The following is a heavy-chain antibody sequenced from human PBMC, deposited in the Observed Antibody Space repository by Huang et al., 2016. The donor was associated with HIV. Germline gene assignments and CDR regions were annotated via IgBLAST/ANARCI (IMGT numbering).Heavy chain of an antibody. V-gene: IGHV3-21*01. CDR3: ARRYNWNYVAHGFDI. D-gene: IGHD1-7*01. CDR1: GFTFSYYS. Sequence: EVQLVESGGGLVKPGGSLRLSCAASGFTFSYYSMSWVRQAPGKGLQWVSHISGSSSYIYYVDSVKGRFAISRDNDKNLLFLQMNSLRAEDTAVYYCARRYNWNYVAHGFDIWGQGTMDTVSS. J-gene: IGHJ3*02. CDR2: ISGSSSYI.